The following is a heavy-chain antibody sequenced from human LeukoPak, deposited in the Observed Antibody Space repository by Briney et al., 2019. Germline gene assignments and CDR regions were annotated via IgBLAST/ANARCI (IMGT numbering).Heavy chain of an antibody. Sequence: TSETLSLTCTVSGGSISGYYWSWIRQPPGKGLEWIGYIYYSGSTNYNPSLKSRVTILVDTSKNQFSLKLSSVTAADTAVYYCARHHYYGSGSYYNGFDYWGQGTLVTVSS. J-gene: IGHJ4*02. CDR2: IYYSGST. CDR3: ARHHYYGSGSYYNGFDY. CDR1: GGSISGYY. D-gene: IGHD3-10*01. V-gene: IGHV4-59*08.